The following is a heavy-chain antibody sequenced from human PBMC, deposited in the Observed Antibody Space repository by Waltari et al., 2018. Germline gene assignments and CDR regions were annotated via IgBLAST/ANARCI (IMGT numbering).Heavy chain of an antibody. CDR1: GASISNSNYY. Sequence: QLHLQESGPGLVNPSETLSLTCTVSGASISNSNYYWGWIHQPPGKGLEWIGSIYYSATTCYNPSLKSRVTLSIVTSKNQFSLKLSSVTAADTAVYYCARHNFGRYYDILTGYRDYWGQGTLVTVSS. CDR2: IYYSATT. V-gene: IGHV4-39*01. D-gene: IGHD3-9*01. J-gene: IGHJ4*02. CDR3: ARHNFGRYYDILTGYRDY.